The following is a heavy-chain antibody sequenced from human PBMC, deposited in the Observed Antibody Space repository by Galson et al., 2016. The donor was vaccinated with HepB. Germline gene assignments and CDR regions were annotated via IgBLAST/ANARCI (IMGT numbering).Heavy chain of an antibody. J-gene: IGHJ6*03. CDR1: GFTFNVYW. D-gene: IGHD3-9*01. CDR3: ARRFPRYDILTDDYYYYLDV. CDR2: IKQDGNEK. Sequence: SLRLSCAASGFTFNVYWMTWVRQAPGKGLEWVANIKQDGNEKHYVDSVKGRFTISRDNANVSLHLEMNSLRAEDTAVYYCARRFPRYDILTDDYYYYLDVWGKGTTATVSS. V-gene: IGHV3-7*03.